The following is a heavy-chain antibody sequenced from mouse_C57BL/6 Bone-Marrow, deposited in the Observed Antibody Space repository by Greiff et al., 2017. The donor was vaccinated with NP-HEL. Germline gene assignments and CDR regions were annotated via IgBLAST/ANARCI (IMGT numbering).Heavy chain of an antibody. CDR1: GYTFTSYW. Sequence: QVQLKESGAELAKPGASVKLSCKASGYTFTSYWMHWVNQRPGQGLEWIGYINPSSGYTKYNQKFKDKATLTADKSSSTAYMQLSSLTYEDSAVYYCAPYYYGSTPWFAYWGQGTLVTVSA. CDR2: INPSSGYT. D-gene: IGHD1-1*01. J-gene: IGHJ3*01. V-gene: IGHV1-7*01. CDR3: APYYYGSTPWFAY.